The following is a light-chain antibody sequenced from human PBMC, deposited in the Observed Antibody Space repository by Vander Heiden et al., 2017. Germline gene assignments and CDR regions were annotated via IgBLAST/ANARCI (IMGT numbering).Light chain of an antibody. V-gene: IGKV3-20*01. CDR2: GAS. CDR3: QQYGSSPYT. Sequence: FVLTQSPGPLSLSPGERATLTCRASQTISSTYLAWYQQKPGQPPRLLIYGASSGATGIPDRFSGSGSGTDFTLTISGLEPEDFAVYYCQQYGSSPYTFGRGTRLEIK. CDR1: QTISSTY. J-gene: IGKJ2*01.